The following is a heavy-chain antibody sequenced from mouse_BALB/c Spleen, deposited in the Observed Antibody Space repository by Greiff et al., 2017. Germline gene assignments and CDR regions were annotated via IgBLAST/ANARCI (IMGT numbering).Heavy chain of an antibody. Sequence: VQLLQSGAELVRPGTSVKISCKASGYTFTNYWLGWVKQWPGHGLEWIGDIYPGGGYTNYNEQYKGKATLTADTSYSTAYLQLCSLTYEDSAVYFSSSSTSAYYGILIDYWGQGTTLTVSS. CDR3: SSSTSAYYGILIDY. J-gene: IGHJ2*01. D-gene: IGHD2-10*01. CDR1: GYTFTNYW. CDR2: IYPGGGYT. V-gene: IGHV1-63*02.